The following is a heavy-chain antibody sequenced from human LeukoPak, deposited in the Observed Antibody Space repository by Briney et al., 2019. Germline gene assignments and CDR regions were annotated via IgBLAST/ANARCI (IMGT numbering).Heavy chain of an antibody. CDR2: INPSGGST. Sequence: ASVKVSCKASGYTFTSYYMHWVRQAPGQGLEWMGIINPSGGSTSYAQKFQGRVTMTRDTSTSTVYMELSSLRSEDTAVYYCASAPPPPIAAAGYGMDVWGQGTTVTVSS. D-gene: IGHD6-13*01. V-gene: IGHV1-46*01. CDR1: GYTFTSYY. J-gene: IGHJ6*02. CDR3: ASAPPPPIAAAGYGMDV.